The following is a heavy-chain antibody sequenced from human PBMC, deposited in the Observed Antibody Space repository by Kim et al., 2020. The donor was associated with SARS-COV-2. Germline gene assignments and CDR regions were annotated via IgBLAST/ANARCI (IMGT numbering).Heavy chain of an antibody. V-gene: IGHV3-30*04. Sequence: GGSLRLSCAASGFTFSSYAMHWVRQAPGKGLEWVAVISYDGSNKYYADSVKGRFTISRDNSKNTLYLQMNSLRAEDTAVYYCARDLSLLEYYFDYWGQGTLVTVSS. CDR1: GFTFSSYA. CDR2: ISYDGSNK. CDR3: ARDLSLLEYYFDY. J-gene: IGHJ4*02. D-gene: IGHD2-15*01.